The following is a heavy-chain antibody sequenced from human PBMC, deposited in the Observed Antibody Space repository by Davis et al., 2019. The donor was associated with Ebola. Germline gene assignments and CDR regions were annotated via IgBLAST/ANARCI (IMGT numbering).Heavy chain of an antibody. CDR1: GFSFSDYY. CDR3: VTENWYRFES. J-gene: IGHJ4*02. Sequence: GGSLRLSCAVSGFSFSDYYMDWVRLTPGKGLEWVGLSRNRDSRYSTEYAASVRGRFTISRDGSKKSLYLQMNSLRSEDTAVYYCVTENWYRFESWGQGTLVTVSS. D-gene: IGHD1/OR15-1a*01. CDR2: SRNRDSRYST. V-gene: IGHV3-72*01.